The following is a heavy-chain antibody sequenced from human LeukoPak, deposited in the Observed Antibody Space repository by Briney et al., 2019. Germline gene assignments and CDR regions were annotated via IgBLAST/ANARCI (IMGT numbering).Heavy chain of an antibody. D-gene: IGHD5/OR15-5a*01. CDR1: GFTFSTSA. V-gene: IGHV3-21*01. J-gene: IGHJ4*02. CDR2: INSYSSHI. CDR3: ARDPERYLRTGKFDY. Sequence: GGSLRLSCAASGFTFSTSAMNWVRQVPGKGLEWVSSINSYSSHIYYAASVRGRFTVSGDNARNSVFLQMNSLTAEDTAVYYCARDPERYLRTGKFDYWGQGTLVTVSS.